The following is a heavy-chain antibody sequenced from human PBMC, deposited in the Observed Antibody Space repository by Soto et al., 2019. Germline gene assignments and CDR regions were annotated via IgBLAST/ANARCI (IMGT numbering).Heavy chain of an antibody. CDR2: IISNDDK. CDR3: ARALFYSDSDGYYFEFDY. CDR1: GFSLSDTRMG. V-gene: IGHV2-26*01. J-gene: IGHJ4*02. Sequence: SGPTLVNPTETLTLTCSFSGFSLSDTRMGVSCIRQAPGKSLEWLAHIISNDDKSYSTSLKSRLTISKDTSKSQVVLRMTNMDPVDTGRYYCARALFYSDSDGYYFEFDYWGPGTLVTVSS. D-gene: IGHD3-22*01.